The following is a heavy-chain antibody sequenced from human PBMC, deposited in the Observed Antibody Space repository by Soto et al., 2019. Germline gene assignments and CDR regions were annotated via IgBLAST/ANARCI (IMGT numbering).Heavy chain of an antibody. Sequence: GGSLRLSCAASGLTFSNACMNWVRQAPGKGLEWVSVIYSGGSTYYADSVKGRFTISRHNSKNTLYLQVNSLRAEDTAVYYCATTTLKYCSSTSCYPGRAFDIWGQGTMVTVSS. CDR3: ATTTLKYCSSTSCYPGRAFDI. D-gene: IGHD2-2*01. CDR2: IYSGGST. CDR1: GLTFSNAC. V-gene: IGHV3-53*04. J-gene: IGHJ3*02.